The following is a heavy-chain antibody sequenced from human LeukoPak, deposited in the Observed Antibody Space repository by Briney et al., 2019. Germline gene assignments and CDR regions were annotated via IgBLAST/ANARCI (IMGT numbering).Heavy chain of an antibody. CDR2: IHHSGST. CDR1: GDSISSNYW. J-gene: IGHJ4*02. CDR3: AHTTLYSGYDDFDY. D-gene: IGHD5-12*01. V-gene: IGHV4-4*02. Sequence: SGTLSLTCAVSGDSISSNYWWTWVRQPPGKGLEWIGEIHHSGSTNYSPSLKSRVTVSVDNSRNDFSLSLTSVSAADTATYYCAHTTLYSGYDDFDYWGQGTLVTVSS.